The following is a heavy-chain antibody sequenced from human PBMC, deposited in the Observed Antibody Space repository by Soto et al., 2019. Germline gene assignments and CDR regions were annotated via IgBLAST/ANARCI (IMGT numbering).Heavy chain of an antibody. V-gene: IGHV4-31*03. Sequence: QVQLQESGPGLVKPSQTLSLTCTVSGGSISSGGYYWSWIRQHPGKGLEWIGYIYYSGSTYYNPSLKSRVTISVDTSKNQFSLKLSSVTAADTAVYYCARVDTGDYVPGWYFDLWGRGTLVTVSS. J-gene: IGHJ2*01. D-gene: IGHD4-17*01. CDR2: IYYSGST. CDR1: GGSISSGGYY. CDR3: ARVDTGDYVPGWYFDL.